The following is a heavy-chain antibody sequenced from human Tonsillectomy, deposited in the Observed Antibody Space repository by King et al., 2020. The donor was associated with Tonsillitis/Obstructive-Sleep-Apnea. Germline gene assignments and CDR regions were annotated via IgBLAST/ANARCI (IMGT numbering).Heavy chain of an antibody. J-gene: IGHJ4*02. V-gene: IGHV4-39*01. CDR2: IYYSGST. D-gene: IGHD3-22*01. Sequence: MQLQESGPGLVKPSETLSLTCTVSGGSISSSSYYWGWIRQPPGKGLEWIGSIYYSGSTYYNPSLNSRVTISVDTSKNQFSLKLSSVTAADTAVYYCEITMIVVVTGNYFDYWGQGTLVTVSS. CDR3: EITMIVVVTGNYFDY. CDR1: GGSISSSSYY.